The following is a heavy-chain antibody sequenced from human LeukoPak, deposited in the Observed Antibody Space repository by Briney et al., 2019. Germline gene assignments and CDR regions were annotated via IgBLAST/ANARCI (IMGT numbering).Heavy chain of an antibody. V-gene: IGHV3-13*01. CDR1: GFTFGSYD. Sequence: GGSLRLSCAASGFTFGSYDIHWVRQVIGKGLEWVSAIGIAGDTYYLDSVKGRFTISREKAKNSLYLQMNSLRVGDTAVYYCARGQLVRAGYFDLWGRGTLVTVSS. D-gene: IGHD3-10*01. CDR3: ARGQLVRAGYFDL. CDR2: IGIAGDT. J-gene: IGHJ2*01.